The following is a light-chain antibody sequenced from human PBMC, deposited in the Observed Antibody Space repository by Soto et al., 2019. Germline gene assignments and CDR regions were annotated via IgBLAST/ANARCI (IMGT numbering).Light chain of an antibody. J-gene: IGKJ1*01. CDR3: QQYETSPRT. CDR1: QSFTSGY. CDR2: GAS. V-gene: IGKV3-20*01. Sequence: LFPGDKGGFYWMTSQSFTSGYLAWYRQRPGQAPRLLIYGASRRATGVPDRFSGSESYTDFTRTMSGLEPEDFAVYFCQQYETSPRTFGQGTKVDIK.